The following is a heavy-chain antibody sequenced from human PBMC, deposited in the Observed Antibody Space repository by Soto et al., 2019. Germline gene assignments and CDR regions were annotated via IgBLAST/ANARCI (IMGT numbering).Heavy chain of an antibody. CDR1: GFTFSSYA. CDR2: ISYDGSNK. J-gene: IGHJ6*02. CDR3: ARDEGVWFGELFRSYGMDV. V-gene: IGHV3-30-3*01. D-gene: IGHD3-10*01. Sequence: GGSLRLSCAASGFTFSSYAMHWVRQAPGKGLEWVAVISYDGSNKYYADSVTGRFTISRDNAKNTLYLQMNSLRAEDTAVYYCARDEGVWFGELFRSYGMDVWGQGTTVTVSS.